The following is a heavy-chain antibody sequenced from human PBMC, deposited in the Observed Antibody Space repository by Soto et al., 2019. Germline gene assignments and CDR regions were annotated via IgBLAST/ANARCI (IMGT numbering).Heavy chain of an antibody. J-gene: IGHJ5*02. D-gene: IGHD3-9*01. CDR2: INNSGSA. V-gene: IGHV4-34*01. Sequence: SETLSLTCAVYGWSFSGYYWSWILQPPGKGLEWIGEINNSGSANYNPLFKSRVTISVDTSKNQFSLKLSSVTAADTAVYYCARGQQVSRLILTVYYNGRPTTWFDPWGQGTLVTVSS. CDR3: ARGQQVSRLILTVYYNGRPTTWFDP. CDR1: GWSFSGYY.